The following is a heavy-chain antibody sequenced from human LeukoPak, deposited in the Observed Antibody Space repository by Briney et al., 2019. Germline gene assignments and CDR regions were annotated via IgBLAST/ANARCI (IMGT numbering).Heavy chain of an antibody. V-gene: IGHV3-23*01. CDR1: RFTFSSYA. CDR3: AKDPGVVPAHYFDY. Sequence: GGSLSLSCTASRFTFSSYAMNWVRQAPGKGVEWVSGTGSTGVSTFYADSVKGRFTVSRDNSKNTLSLQMNSLRAEDTAVYYCAKDPGVVPAHYFDYWGQGTLVTVSS. J-gene: IGHJ4*02. CDR2: TGSTGVST. D-gene: IGHD2-2*01.